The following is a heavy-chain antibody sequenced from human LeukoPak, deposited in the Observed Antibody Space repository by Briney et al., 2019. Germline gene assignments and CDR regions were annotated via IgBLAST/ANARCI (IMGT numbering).Heavy chain of an antibody. CDR1: GDRVSSNSAA. CDR2: TYYRSKWYN. D-gene: IGHD4-23*01. J-gene: IGHJ5*02. V-gene: IGHV6-1*01. CDR3: ARGRGVTVGYNWFDP. Sequence: PSQTLSPTCAISGDRVSSNSAAWDWIRQSPSRGLEWLGRTYYRSKWYNDYAVSVKSRITINPDTSKNQFSLQLNSVTPEDTAVYYCARGRGVTVGYNWFDPWGQGTLVTVSS.